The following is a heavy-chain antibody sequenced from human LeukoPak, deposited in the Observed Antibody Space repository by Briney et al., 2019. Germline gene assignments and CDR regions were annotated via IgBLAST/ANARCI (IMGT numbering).Heavy chain of an antibody. Sequence: SETLSLTCTVSDGSISHNYWSWIRQPPGKGLEWIGYIYYSGSTNYNPSLESRVTMSGDMSKNQFSLRLRSVTAVDTAVYYCARERGQLRGDAFDIWGQGTLVTVSS. D-gene: IGHD3-3*01. CDR2: IYYSGST. J-gene: IGHJ3*02. V-gene: IGHV4-59*12. CDR3: ARERGQLRGDAFDI. CDR1: DGSISHNY.